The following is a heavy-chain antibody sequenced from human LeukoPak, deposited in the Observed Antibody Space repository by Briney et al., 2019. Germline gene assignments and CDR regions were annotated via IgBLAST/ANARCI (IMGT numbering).Heavy chain of an antibody. D-gene: IGHD4-23*01. Sequence: GGSLRLSCAASGFTFSSYAMSWVRQAPGKGLEWISSISTSGSYIYYADSLKGRFTISRANAKNSLFLQMNSLRAEDTAVYYCARSGVVTVIRDNCFDPWGQGTLVTVSS. J-gene: IGHJ5*02. CDR1: GFTFSSYA. CDR2: ISTSGSYI. CDR3: ARSGVVTVIRDNCFDP. V-gene: IGHV3-21*01.